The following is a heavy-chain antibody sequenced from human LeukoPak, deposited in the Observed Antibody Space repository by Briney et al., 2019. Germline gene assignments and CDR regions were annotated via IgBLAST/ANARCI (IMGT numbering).Heavy chain of an antibody. CDR2: ISSSGSTK. CDR3: ASEYYDFWSGYNYYYMDA. D-gene: IGHD3-3*01. Sequence: GGSLRLSCAASGFTFSSYEMNWVRQAPGKGLEWVSYISSSGSTKFYADSVRGRFTISRDNAKFSLFLQMNSLRAEDTAVYYCASEYYDFWSGYNYYYMDAWGKGTTVTVSS. J-gene: IGHJ6*03. CDR1: GFTFSSYE. V-gene: IGHV3-48*03.